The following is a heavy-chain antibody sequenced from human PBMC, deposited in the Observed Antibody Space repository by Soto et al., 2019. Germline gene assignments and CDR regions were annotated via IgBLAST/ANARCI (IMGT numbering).Heavy chain of an antibody. CDR2: IIPINGTA. V-gene: IGHV1-3*01. CDR1: GYTFTSYA. J-gene: IGHJ5*02. CDR3: ARDLTYSSSWSEYNWFDP. Sequence: ASVKVSCKASGYTFTSYAMHWVRQAPGQRLEWMGWIIPINGTANYAQKFQGRVTITADKSTSTAYMELSSLRSEDTAVYYCARDLTYSSSWSEYNWFDPWGQGTQVTVSS. D-gene: IGHD6-13*01.